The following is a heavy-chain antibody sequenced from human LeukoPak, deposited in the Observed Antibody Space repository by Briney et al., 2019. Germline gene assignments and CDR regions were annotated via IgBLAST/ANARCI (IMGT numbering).Heavy chain of an antibody. D-gene: IGHD4-11*01. Sequence: GSLRLSCAASGFTFSSYSMNWVRQPPGKGLEWIGSIYYSGGTYYNPSLKSRVTISVDTSKNQFSLKLNSVTAADTAIYYCARGNMWDYRRYYYYMDVWGKGTTVTVSS. J-gene: IGHJ6*03. CDR3: ARGNMWDYRRYYYYMDV. CDR1: GFTFSSYS. CDR2: IYYSGGT. V-gene: IGHV4-39*07.